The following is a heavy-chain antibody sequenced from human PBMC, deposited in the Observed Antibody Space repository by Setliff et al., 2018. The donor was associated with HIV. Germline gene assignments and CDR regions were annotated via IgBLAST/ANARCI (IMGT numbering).Heavy chain of an antibody. J-gene: IGHJ6*02. Sequence: TSETLSLTCTVSGGSMSSYYWSWIRQPPGKWLEWIGSIYPSGSTYYNPSLKSRVTISVDTSKNQFSLKLSSVTAADTAGYYCARGGYRSSWYTYYGMDVWGQGTTVTVSS. CDR1: GGSMSSYY. CDR3: ARGGYRSSWYTYYGMDV. V-gene: IGHV4-4*08. D-gene: IGHD6-13*01. CDR2: IYPSGST.